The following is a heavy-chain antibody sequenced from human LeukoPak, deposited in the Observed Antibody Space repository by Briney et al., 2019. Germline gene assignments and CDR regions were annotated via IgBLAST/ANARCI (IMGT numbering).Heavy chain of an antibody. CDR1: GFTFSSYA. J-gene: IGHJ4*02. D-gene: IGHD6-19*01. CDR3: AKEIANTNGWYADH. Sequence: GGSLRLSCAASGFTFSSYAMSWVRQAPGEGLEWVSGISGGGANTHYADSVKGRFTIPRDNSKNTLYLQMSSLRAEDTAIYFCAKEIANTNGWYADHWGQGTLVTVSS. V-gene: IGHV3-23*01. CDR2: ISGGGANT.